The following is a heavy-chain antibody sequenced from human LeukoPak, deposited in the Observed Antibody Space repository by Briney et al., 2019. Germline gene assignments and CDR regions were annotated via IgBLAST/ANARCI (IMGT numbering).Heavy chain of an antibody. V-gene: IGHV4-4*07. D-gene: IGHD3-22*01. CDR3: AGGRYDSSGYYLTGDY. J-gene: IGHJ4*02. Sequence: SETLSLTCTVSRGSTSTYYWSWIRQPAGKGLEWNGRIYTSGSTNYNPSLKSRVTMSVDTSKNQFSLKLSSVTAADTAVYYCAGGRYDSSGYYLTGDYWGQGTLVTVSS. CDR2: IYTSGST. CDR1: RGSTSTYY.